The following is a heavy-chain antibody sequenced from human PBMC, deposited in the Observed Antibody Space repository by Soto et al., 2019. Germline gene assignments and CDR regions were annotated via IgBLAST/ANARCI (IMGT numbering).Heavy chain of an antibody. V-gene: IGHV1-69*08. CDR2: IIPILGIA. CDR3: ARDRGDGGNSY. Sequence: QVQLVQSGAEVKKPGSSVKVSCKASEGTFSSYTISWVRQAPGQGLEWMGRIIPILGIANYAQKFQGRVTITADKSTSTAYMELSSLRSEDTAVYYCARDRGDGGNSYWGQGTLVTVSS. J-gene: IGHJ4*02. D-gene: IGHD2-21*02. CDR1: EGTFSSYT.